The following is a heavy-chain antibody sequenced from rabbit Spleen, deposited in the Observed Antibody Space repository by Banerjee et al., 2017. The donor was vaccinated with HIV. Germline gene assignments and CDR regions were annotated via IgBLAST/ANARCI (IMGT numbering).Heavy chain of an antibody. J-gene: IGHJ6*01. CDR1: GLDFSSSYW. CDR3: ARDTASSFSSYGMDL. D-gene: IGHD8-1*01. V-gene: IGHV1S40*01. Sequence: QSLEESGGDLVKPGASLVLTCTASGLDFSSSYWICWVRQAPGKGLEWIACIDVSGGGRFYYASWAKGRFTISRTSSTTVALQMTSLTAADTATYFCARDTASSFSSYGMDLWGPGTLVTVS. CDR2: IDVSGGGRF.